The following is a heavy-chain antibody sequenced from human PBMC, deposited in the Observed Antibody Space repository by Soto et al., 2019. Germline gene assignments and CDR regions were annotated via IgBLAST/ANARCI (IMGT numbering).Heavy chain of an antibody. J-gene: IGHJ6*02. Sequence: GGSLRLSCAASGFTFSSYSMNWVRQAPGKGLEWVSYISSSSSTIYYADSVKGRFTISRDNAKNSLYLQMNSLRAEDTAVYYCAKDGYNWNYYYYYGMDVWGQGTTVTVSS. CDR1: GFTFSSYS. CDR3: AKDGYNWNYYYYYGMDV. V-gene: IGHV3-48*01. CDR2: ISSSSSTI. D-gene: IGHD1-20*01.